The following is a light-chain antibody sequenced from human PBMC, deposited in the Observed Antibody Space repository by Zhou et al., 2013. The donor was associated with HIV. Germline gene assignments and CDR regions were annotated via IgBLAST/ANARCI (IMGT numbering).Light chain of an antibody. Sequence: EIVMTQSPATLSVSPGERATLSCRASQSVGSKLAWHQQKPGQAPRVLIYGVSTRATGIPARFSGSGSGTEFTLTISSLQSEDFATYYCQQYYSYPRTFGQGTKLEIK. J-gene: IGKJ2*01. V-gene: IGKV3-15*01. CDR1: QSVGSK. CDR3: QQYYSYPRT. CDR2: GVS.